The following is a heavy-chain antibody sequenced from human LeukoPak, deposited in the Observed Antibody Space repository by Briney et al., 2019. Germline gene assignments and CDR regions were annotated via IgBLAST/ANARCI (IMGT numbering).Heavy chain of an antibody. CDR3: ARAGITIFGVVTTDYYYGMDV. Sequence: ASVKVSCKASGYTFTSYYMHWVRQAPGQGLEWMGRINPNSGGTNYAQKFQGRVTMTRDTSISTAYMELSRLRSDDTAVYYCARAGITIFGVVTTDYYYGMDVWGQGTTVTVSS. CDR2: INPNSGGT. CDR1: GYTFTSYY. D-gene: IGHD3-3*01. J-gene: IGHJ6*02. V-gene: IGHV1-2*06.